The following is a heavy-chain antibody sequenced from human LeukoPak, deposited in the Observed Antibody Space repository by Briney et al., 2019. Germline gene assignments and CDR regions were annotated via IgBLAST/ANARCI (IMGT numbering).Heavy chain of an antibody. Sequence: GESLKISCKASGYSFTSFWIGWVRQMPGKGLEWMGIIFPDDSDTRYSPSFQGQVTISADKSITTAYLQWSSLEASDTAMYYCVRQRPFFSGPYFDYWSQGTLITVSS. CDR2: IFPDDSDT. J-gene: IGHJ4*02. CDR3: VRQRPFFSGPYFDY. CDR1: GYSFTSFW. V-gene: IGHV5-51*01. D-gene: IGHD2-8*02.